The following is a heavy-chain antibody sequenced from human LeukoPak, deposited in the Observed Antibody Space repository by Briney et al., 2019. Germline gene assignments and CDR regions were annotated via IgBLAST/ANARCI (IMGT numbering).Heavy chain of an antibody. Sequence: SETLSLTCTVSGGSITSYFWTWVRQPPGKGLEWIGYIYHSDTTNYNPSLKSRVTISADTSKSQFSLRLTSVTAADTAVYYCAQKAPYSPGYSQDWGQGTLVTVSS. CDR1: GGSITSYF. V-gene: IGHV4-59*01. J-gene: IGHJ1*01. D-gene: IGHD2-15*01. CDR2: IYHSDTT. CDR3: AQKAPYSPGYSQD.